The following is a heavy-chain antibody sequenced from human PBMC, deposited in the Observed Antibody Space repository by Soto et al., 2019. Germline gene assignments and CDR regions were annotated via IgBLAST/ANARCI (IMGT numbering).Heavy chain of an antibody. CDR1: GCTFSSYG. Sequence: QVQLVESGGGVVQPGRSLRLSCAASGCTFSSYGMHWVRQAPGKGLEWVAVIWYDGSNKYYADSVKGRFTISRDNSKNAMYLQMNSLRAEDAAVYYCAREVGYSGSWPLDYWGQGTLVTVSS. J-gene: IGHJ4*02. CDR3: AREVGYSGSWPLDY. D-gene: IGHD6-13*01. CDR2: IWYDGSNK. V-gene: IGHV3-33*01.